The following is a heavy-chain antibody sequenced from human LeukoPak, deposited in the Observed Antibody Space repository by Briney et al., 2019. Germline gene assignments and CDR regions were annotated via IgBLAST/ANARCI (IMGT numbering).Heavy chain of an antibody. CDR2: IIHSGAT. J-gene: IGHJ4*02. Sequence: KPSETLSLTCGASGGSSSDYYWSWIRQPPGKGLEWIGEIIHSGATSSNPSLKSRVTISMDPSKNQFSLKLSSVTAADTAVYYCARGRFSVYYFDYWGQGSLVTVSS. D-gene: IGHD3-3*02. CDR3: ARGRFSVYYFDY. CDR1: GGSSSDYY. V-gene: IGHV4-34*01.